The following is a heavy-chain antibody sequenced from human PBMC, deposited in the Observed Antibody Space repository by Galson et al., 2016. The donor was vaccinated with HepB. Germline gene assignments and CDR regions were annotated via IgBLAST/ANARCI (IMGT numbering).Heavy chain of an antibody. V-gene: IGHV3-15*01. D-gene: IGHD5-18*01. J-gene: IGHJ6*04. CDR1: GFTFSDAW. CDR3: SWDSPMGDV. Sequence: SLRLSCAASGFTFSDAWMSWVRQAPGKGPEWVGRLKSKTAGGTTDYAAPVKGRFTISRDDSKNTLYLQMNSLKTEDSAVYFCSWDSPMGDVWGKGTTVTVSS. CDR2: LKSKTAGGTT.